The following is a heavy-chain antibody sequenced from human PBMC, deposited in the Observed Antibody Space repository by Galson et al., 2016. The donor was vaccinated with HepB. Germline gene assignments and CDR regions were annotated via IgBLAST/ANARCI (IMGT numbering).Heavy chain of an antibody. Sequence: SLRLSCAASGFTFNSYWMAWVRQAPGNGLEWVANIKQDGSEEYYVDSVKGRLTISRDNAKNSLYLQMNSLRVEDTAVYYCACPTGGNWTDYWGQGTLVTVSS. CDR3: ACPTGGNWTDY. J-gene: IGHJ4*02. CDR1: GFTFNSYW. CDR2: IKQDGSEE. V-gene: IGHV3-7*03. D-gene: IGHD1-1*01.